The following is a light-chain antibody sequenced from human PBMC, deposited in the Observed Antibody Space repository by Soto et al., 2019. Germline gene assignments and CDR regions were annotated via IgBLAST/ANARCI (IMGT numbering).Light chain of an antibody. J-gene: IGKJ1*01. CDR1: QSVSNL. V-gene: IGKV3-20*01. CDR3: QQYERSPGT. Sequence: EIVLTQSPATLSLSPGERATLSCRASQSVSNLLAWYQQKPGQAPRLLIYGASGRATGIPDRFSGSGSGTAFTLTITRLEPEDFAVYYCQQYERSPGTFGQGTKVDIK. CDR2: GAS.